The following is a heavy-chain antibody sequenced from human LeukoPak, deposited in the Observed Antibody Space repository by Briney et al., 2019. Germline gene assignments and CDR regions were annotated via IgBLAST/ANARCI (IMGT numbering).Heavy chain of an antibody. D-gene: IGHD4-23*01. Sequence: SETLSLTCIISGGSIGPYYWSWIRQAAGKGPEWIGRIYTTGTADYNPSLKGRVFLSVDTSKNQFSLKVTSVTAADTAVYYCAREAGGNIDYWGQGTLVTVSS. CDR2: IYTTGTA. CDR1: GGSIGPYY. J-gene: IGHJ4*02. CDR3: AREAGGNIDY. V-gene: IGHV4-4*07.